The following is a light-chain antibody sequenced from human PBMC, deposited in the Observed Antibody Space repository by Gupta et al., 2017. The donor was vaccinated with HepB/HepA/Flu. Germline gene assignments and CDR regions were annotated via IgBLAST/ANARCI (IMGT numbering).Light chain of an antibody. Sequence: QMTQSPSSLSASVGDRVTITCRASQSISSYLNWYQQKPGKAPKLLIYAASSLQSGVPSRFSGSGSGTDFTLTISSLQPEDFATYYCQQSYSTPRALTFGGGTKVEIK. J-gene: IGKJ4*01. CDR2: AAS. CDR1: QSISSY. CDR3: QQSYSTPRALT. V-gene: IGKV1-39*01.